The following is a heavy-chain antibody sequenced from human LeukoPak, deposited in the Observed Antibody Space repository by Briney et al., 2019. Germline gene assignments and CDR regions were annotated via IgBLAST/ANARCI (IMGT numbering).Heavy chain of an antibody. Sequence: GGSLRLSCAASGFTFSSYGMHWVRQAPGKGLEWVAVIWYDGSNKYYADSVKGRFTISRDNSKNTLYLQMNSLRAVDTAVYYCARDTNWDPEYYFDYWGQGTLVTVSS. J-gene: IGHJ4*02. CDR1: GFTFSSYG. D-gene: IGHD7-27*01. CDR3: ARDTNWDPEYYFDY. CDR2: IWYDGSNK. V-gene: IGHV3-33*01.